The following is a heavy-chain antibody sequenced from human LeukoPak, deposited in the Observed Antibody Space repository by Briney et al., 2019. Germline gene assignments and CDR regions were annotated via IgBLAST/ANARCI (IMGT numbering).Heavy chain of an antibody. CDR3: ARGPPVSGSHQVFDY. J-gene: IGHJ4*02. CDR1: GGTFSSYA. CDR2: IIPIFGTA. D-gene: IGHD1-26*01. Sequence: SVKLSCKASGGTFSSYAISRVRQAPGQGLEWMGGIIPIFGTANYAQKFQGRVTITTDESTSTAYMELSSLRSEDTAVYYCARGPPVSGSHQVFDYWGQGTLVTVSS. V-gene: IGHV1-69*05.